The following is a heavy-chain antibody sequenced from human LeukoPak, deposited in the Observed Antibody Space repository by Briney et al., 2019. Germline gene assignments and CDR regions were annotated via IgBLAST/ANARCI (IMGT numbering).Heavy chain of an antibody. CDR2: ISSSGAIT. Sequence: GGSLRLSCAASGFIFNTYTMNWVRQAPRKGLEYVSAISSSGAITYYANSVKDRFTISRDNSKNTLYLQMGSLRPEDMAVYYCAASLTRYDILTGYPLDYWGQGTLLAVSS. V-gene: IGHV3-64*01. J-gene: IGHJ4*02. CDR3: AASLTRYDILTGYPLDY. CDR1: GFIFNTYT. D-gene: IGHD3-9*01.